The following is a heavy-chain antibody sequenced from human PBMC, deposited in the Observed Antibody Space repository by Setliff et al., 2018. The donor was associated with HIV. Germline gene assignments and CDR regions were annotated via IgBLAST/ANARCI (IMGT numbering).Heavy chain of an antibody. D-gene: IGHD3-3*01. J-gene: IGHJ4*02. CDR3: VRDFEYWSGVFVGGYFHS. CDR1: GFTFSSYG. V-gene: IGHV3-30*02. Sequence: PGGSLRLSCAASGFTFSSYGMHWVRQAPGKGLEWVAFIRYDGSNKYYADSVKGRFTISRDNSKNTLSLQLNSLRPEDTAMYHCVRDFEYWSGVFVGGYFHSWGQGTPVTVSS. CDR2: IRYDGSNK.